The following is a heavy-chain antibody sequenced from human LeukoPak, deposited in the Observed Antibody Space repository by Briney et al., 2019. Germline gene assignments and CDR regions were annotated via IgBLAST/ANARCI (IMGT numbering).Heavy chain of an antibody. J-gene: IGHJ4*02. Sequence: ASVKVSCKVSGYTLTELSMHWVRQAPGKGLEWMGGFDPEDGETIYAQKFQGRVTMTEDTSTDTAYMELSSLRSEDTAVYYCARDCVDDSSGYYYPYFDYWGQGTRVTVSS. V-gene: IGHV1-24*01. CDR2: FDPEDGET. CDR3: ARDCVDDSSGYYYPYFDY. D-gene: IGHD3-22*01. CDR1: GYTLTELS.